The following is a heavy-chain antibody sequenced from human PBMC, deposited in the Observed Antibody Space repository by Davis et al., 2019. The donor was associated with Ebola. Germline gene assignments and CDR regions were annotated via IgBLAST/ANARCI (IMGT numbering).Heavy chain of an antibody. Sequence: ASVKVSCKASGYSFTNYGFTWVRQAPGQGLEWVGWISVHNGNTKYAQKLQGRVTTTTDTSTSTAYMELRSLRSDDTAVYYCARYSYGYLYFDYWGQGTLVTVSS. V-gene: IGHV1-18*04. CDR3: ARYSYGYLYFDY. J-gene: IGHJ4*02. D-gene: IGHD5-18*01. CDR2: ISVHNGNT. CDR1: GYSFTNYG.